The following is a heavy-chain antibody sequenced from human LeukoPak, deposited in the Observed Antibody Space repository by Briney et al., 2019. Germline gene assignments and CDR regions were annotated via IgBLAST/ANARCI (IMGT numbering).Heavy chain of an antibody. Sequence: GGSLRLSCAASGFSFNRHAMNWVRQVPGKGLQWVSTIDASGVNTYYGNSVEGRFTISRDNSKNTLYLQMNSLRAEDTAVYYCAKDQGGYTYGSFDYWGQGTLVTVSS. V-gene: IGHV3-23*01. CDR2: IDASGVNT. D-gene: IGHD5-18*01. CDR3: AKDQGGYTYGSFDY. CDR1: GFSFNRHA. J-gene: IGHJ4*02.